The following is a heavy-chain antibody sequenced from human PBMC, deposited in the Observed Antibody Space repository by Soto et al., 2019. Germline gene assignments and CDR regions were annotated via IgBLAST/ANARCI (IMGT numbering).Heavy chain of an antibody. CDR1: SGSISSSNW. V-gene: IGHV4-4*02. Sequence: SETLSLTCAVSSGSISSSNWWSWVRQPPGKGLEWIGEIYHSGSTNYNPSLKSRVTISVDKSKNQFSLKLSSVTAADTAVYYCARTNYVPYYYYYMDVWGKGTTVTVSS. CDR2: IYHSGST. CDR3: ARTNYVPYYYYYMDV. D-gene: IGHD4-4*01. J-gene: IGHJ6*03.